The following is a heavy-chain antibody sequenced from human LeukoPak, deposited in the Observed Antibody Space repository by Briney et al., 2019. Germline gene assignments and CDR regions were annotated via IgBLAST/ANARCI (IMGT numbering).Heavy chain of an antibody. D-gene: IGHD2-21*02. CDR1: GFTFSSYW. J-gene: IGHJ4*02. V-gene: IGHV3-7*01. CDR2: IKQDGSEK. Sequence: GGSLRLSCAASGFTFSSYWMRGVRQAPGKGLEWVANIKQDGSEKYYVDSVKGRFTISRDNAKNSLYLQMNSLRAEDTAVYYCARDAVVVTAKEYYFDYWGQGTLVTVSS. CDR3: ARDAVVVTAKEYYFDY.